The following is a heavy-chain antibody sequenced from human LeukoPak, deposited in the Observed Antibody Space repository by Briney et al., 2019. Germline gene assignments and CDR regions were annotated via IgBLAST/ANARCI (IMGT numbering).Heavy chain of an antibody. CDR3: ARTLGYSGYDEFDY. J-gene: IGHJ4*02. CDR2: IWYDGSNK. D-gene: IGHD5-12*01. Sequence: GRSLRPSCAASGFTFSSYGMHWVRQAPGKGLEWVAVIWYDGSNKYYADSVKGRFTISTDNSKNTLYLQMNSLRAEDTAVYYCARTLGYSGYDEFDYWGQGTLVTVSS. CDR1: GFTFSSYG. V-gene: IGHV3-33*01.